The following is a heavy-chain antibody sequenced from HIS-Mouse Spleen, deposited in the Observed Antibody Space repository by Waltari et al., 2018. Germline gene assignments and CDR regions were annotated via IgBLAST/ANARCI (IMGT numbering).Heavy chain of an antibody. D-gene: IGHD3-3*01. J-gene: IGHJ3*02. CDR1: GGSISSYY. CDR2: IYTSGSP. Sequence: QVQLQESGPGLVKPSETLSLTCTVSGGSISSYYWSWIRQPAGKGLEWIGRIYTSGSPNYNPPLKSRVTMSVDTSKNQFSLKLSSVTAADTAVYYCARDFHDFWSGYYGGDKKHDAFDIWGQGTMVTVSS. CDR3: ARDFHDFWSGYYGGDKKHDAFDI. V-gene: IGHV4-4*07.